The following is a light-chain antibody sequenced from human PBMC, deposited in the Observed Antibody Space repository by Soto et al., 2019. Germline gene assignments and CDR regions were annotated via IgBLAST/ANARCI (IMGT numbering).Light chain of an antibody. V-gene: IGLV2-11*01. CDR1: SSDVGGYDY. CDR2: DVT. CDR3: SSYAGNYGYV. Sequence: QSALTQPRSVSGSPGQSVTITCTGTSSDVGGYDYVSWCQQHPGKAPKLIIYDVTKRPSGVPDRFSGSKSGITASLTISGLQAEDEADYYCSSYAGNYGYVFGTGTKLTVL. J-gene: IGLJ1*01.